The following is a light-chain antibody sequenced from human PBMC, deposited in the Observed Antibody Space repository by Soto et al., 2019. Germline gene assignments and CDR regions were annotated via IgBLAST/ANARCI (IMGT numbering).Light chain of an antibody. CDR3: SSYAGNNNVV. J-gene: IGLJ2*01. Sequence: QSVLTQPPSASGSPGQSVTISCTGTSNDVGSYTFVSWYQQYPGKAPKVLIYDVNKRPSGVPDRFSGSKSGNTASLTVSGLQSDDEADYFCSSYAGNNNVVFGGGTKLTVL. CDR1: SNDVGSYTF. V-gene: IGLV2-8*01. CDR2: DVN.